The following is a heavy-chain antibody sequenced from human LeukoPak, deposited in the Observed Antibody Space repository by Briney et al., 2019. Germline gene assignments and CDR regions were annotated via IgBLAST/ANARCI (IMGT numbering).Heavy chain of an antibody. J-gene: IGHJ6*03. V-gene: IGHV3-7*03. CDR2: IKEDGSAK. CDR3: AKNGDRGAYCTGGTCYPYFYYYMDV. CDR1: GFTFSNYW. D-gene: IGHD2-15*01. Sequence: GGSLRLSCAASGFTFSNYWMSWVRQAPGKGLEWVANIKEDGSAKYYVDSVKGRFTISRDNAKNSVYLQMNSLRAEDTAIYYCAKNGDRGAYCTGGTCYPYFYYYMDVWGKGTTVTI.